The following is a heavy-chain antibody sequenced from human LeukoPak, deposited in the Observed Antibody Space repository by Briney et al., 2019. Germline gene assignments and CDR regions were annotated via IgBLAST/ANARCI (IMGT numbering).Heavy chain of an antibody. V-gene: IGHV4-31*03. D-gene: IGHD3-22*01. Sequence: PSETLSLTRTVSGGSISSGGYYWSWIRQHPGKGLEWIGYIYYSGSTYYNPSLKSRVTISVDTSKNQFSLKLSSVTAADTAVYYCARDPRDSSGYYWGPKRWFDPWGQGTLVTVSS. CDR2: IYYSGST. CDR1: GGSISSGGYY. CDR3: ARDPRDSSGYYWGPKRWFDP. J-gene: IGHJ5*02.